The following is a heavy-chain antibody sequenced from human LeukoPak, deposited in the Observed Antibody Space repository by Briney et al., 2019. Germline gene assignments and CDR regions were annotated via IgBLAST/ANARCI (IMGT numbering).Heavy chain of an antibody. CDR2: ISYSGST. J-gene: IGHJ4*02. CDR3: ARLRLFPDYFDY. Sequence: SETLSLTCTVSGGSISSYYWSWIRQPPGKGLEWIGYISYSGSTNYNPSLKSRVTISVDTSKSQFSLKLSSVIAADTAVYYCARLRLFPDYFDYWGQGTLVTVSS. CDR1: GGSISSYY. D-gene: IGHD3-22*01. V-gene: IGHV4-59*01.